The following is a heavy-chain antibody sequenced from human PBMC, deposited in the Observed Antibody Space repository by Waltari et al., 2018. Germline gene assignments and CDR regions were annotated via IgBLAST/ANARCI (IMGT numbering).Heavy chain of an antibody. CDR1: GYTFKNWW. J-gene: IGHJ4*02. Sequence: VQLVQSGAEVRKAGESLKISCQVSGYTFKNWWIGWVRQMPGKGLEWMGIIYPGESDARYSPSFEGQVTMSVDESTNTAYLQWSSLKASDSAMYYCARHYYYDNSGFPDSWGQGTLVTVAS. CDR3: ARHYYYDNSGFPDS. D-gene: IGHD3-22*01. CDR2: IYPGESDA. V-gene: IGHV5-51*01.